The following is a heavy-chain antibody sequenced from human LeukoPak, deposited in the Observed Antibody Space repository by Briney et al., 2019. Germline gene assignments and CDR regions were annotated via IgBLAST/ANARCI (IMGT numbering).Heavy chain of an antibody. J-gene: IGHJ4*02. CDR1: GGSFSGYY. Sequence: PSETLSLTCAVYGGSFSGYYWSWIRQPPGKGLEWIGEINHSGSTNYNPSLKSRVTISVDTSKNQFSLKLSSVTAADTAVYYCASGIAAPEYFDYWGQGTLVTVSS. D-gene: IGHD6-6*01. CDR2: INHSGST. CDR3: ASGIAAPEYFDY. V-gene: IGHV4-34*01.